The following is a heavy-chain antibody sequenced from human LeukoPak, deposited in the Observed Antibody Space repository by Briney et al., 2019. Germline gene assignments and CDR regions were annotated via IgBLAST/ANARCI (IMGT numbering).Heavy chain of an antibody. V-gene: IGHV3-7*01. J-gene: IGHJ4*02. D-gene: IGHD1-1*01. Sequence: GGSLRLSCAASGFSFNSDWMDWVRQAPGKGLEWVANINYDETEKNYLGSVKGRFTISRDNAQNSLYLQMNGLTVDDTAVYYCTRRLDDWGQGTLVTVSS. CDR3: TRRLDD. CDR1: GFSFNSDW. CDR2: INYDETEK.